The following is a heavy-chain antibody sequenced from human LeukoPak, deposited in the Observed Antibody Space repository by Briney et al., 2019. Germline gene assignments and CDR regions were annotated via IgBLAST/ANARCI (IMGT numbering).Heavy chain of an antibody. CDR2: IIPIFGTA. CDR3: ARDRGYSNYGTYYYYMDV. Sequence: SVKVSCKASGGTFSSYAISWVRQPPGQGLEWMGGIIPIFGTANYAQKFQGRVTINTDESTSTAYMELSSLRSENTAVYSCARDRGYSNYGTYYYYMDVWGKGTTVTVSS. V-gene: IGHV1-69*05. D-gene: IGHD4-11*01. CDR1: GGTFSSYA. J-gene: IGHJ6*03.